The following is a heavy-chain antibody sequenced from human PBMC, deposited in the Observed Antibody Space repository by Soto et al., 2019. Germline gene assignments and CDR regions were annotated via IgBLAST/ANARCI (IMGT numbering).Heavy chain of an antibody. CDR3: AKAEWYSSGWKYYFDY. V-gene: IGHV3-23*04. Sequence: AQLVESGGGLVKPGESLRLSCAASGITFSSYAMSWVRQAPGKGLEWVSAIGGSGGLTYYADSVKGRFTISRDNSKNTLYLQMNSLRADDTAVYYCAKAEWYSSGWKYYFDYWGQGTLVTVSS. CDR2: IGGSGGLT. CDR1: GITFSSYA. J-gene: IGHJ4*02. D-gene: IGHD6-25*01.